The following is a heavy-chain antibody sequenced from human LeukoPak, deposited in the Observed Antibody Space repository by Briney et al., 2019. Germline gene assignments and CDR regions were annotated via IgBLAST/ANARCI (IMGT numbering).Heavy chain of an antibody. Sequence: GGSLRLSCRASGFTFSSYGMHWVRQAPGKGREWVAYIRYHGSNINYADSVKGRFTISRDNSKDTLFLQMSSLRAEDTAVYYCAKVLTGYCGSTSCPFDSWGQGTLVTVSS. CDR1: GFTFSSYG. J-gene: IGHJ4*02. CDR3: AKVLTGYCGSTSCPFDS. D-gene: IGHD2-2*01. CDR2: IRYHGSNI. V-gene: IGHV3-30*02.